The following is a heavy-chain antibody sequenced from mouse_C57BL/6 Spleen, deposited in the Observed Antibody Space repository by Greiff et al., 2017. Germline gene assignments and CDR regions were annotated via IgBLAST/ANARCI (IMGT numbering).Heavy chain of an antibody. CDR2: IHPNSGST. Sequence: QVQLQQPGAELVKPGASVKLSCKASGYTFTSYWMHWVKQRPGQGLEWIGMIHPNSGSTNYNEKFKSKATLTVAKSSSTSYMQLSSLTSEDSAVYYWARDITTVEETDYWGQGTTLTVSS. CDR1: GYTFTSYW. V-gene: IGHV1-64*01. CDR3: ARDITTVEETDY. J-gene: IGHJ2*01. D-gene: IGHD1-1*01.